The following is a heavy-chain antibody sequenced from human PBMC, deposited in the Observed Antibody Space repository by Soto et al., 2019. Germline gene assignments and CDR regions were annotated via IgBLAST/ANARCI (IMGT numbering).Heavy chain of an antibody. V-gene: IGHV3-23*01. CDR3: AKEIPYRSGWWSLSRYFHD. CDR1: GFTSNRYP. D-gene: IGHD6-19*01. J-gene: IGHJ4*02. CDR2: ISGSGGST. Sequence: RPSADSGFTSNRYPMSWVPQAPGKGVDWVSAISGSGGSTYYADSVKGRLTISRDNSKNTLYLQMNSLRAEDTAVYYCAKEIPYRSGWWSLSRYFHDWGQGTLVTVSP.